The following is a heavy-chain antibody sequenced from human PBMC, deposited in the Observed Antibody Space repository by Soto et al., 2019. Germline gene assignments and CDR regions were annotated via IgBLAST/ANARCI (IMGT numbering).Heavy chain of an antibody. CDR2: ISAYNGNT. V-gene: IGHV1-18*01. CDR1: GYTFTSYG. D-gene: IGHD1-26*01. J-gene: IGHJ6*04. Sequence: GASVKVSCKASGYTFTSYGISWVRQAPGQGLEWMGWISAYNGNTNYAQKLQGRVTMTTDTSTSTAYMELRRLRSDDTAVYYCGRDRVGATGYYYHGMGVWGEGTTVTVSS. CDR3: GRDRVGATGYYYHGMGV.